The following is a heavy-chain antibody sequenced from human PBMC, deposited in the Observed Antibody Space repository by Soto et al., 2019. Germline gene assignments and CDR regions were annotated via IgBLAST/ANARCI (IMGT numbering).Heavy chain of an antibody. D-gene: IGHD6-25*01. J-gene: IGHJ4*02. V-gene: IGHV5-51*01. CDR2: VYPGDSDR. Sequence: GESLKISCKGSGYTFTSYWIAWVRQLPGKGLEWLGSVYPGDSDRRDNPTFQGHVTMSVDKSSNTVYLQRSSLHASDTAMYYCARGGNQLEYWGQGVLVTVSS. CDR3: ARGGNQLEY. CDR1: GYTFTSYW.